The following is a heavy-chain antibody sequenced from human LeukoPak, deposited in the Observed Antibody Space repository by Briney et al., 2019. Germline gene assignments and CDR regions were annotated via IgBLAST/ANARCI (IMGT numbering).Heavy chain of an antibody. CDR2: IKSKSDGGTA. V-gene: IGHV3-15*01. Sequence: GGSLRLSCVVSGFPFTNAWLSWVRQAPGKGLEWLGRIKSKSDGGTADYPAPVQGRFIISRDDSKNTLYLQMNSLKTEDTAVYYCTTDPMYRRPATLPDPWGQGTLVTVSS. J-gene: IGHJ5*02. CDR3: TTDPMYRRPATLPDP. CDR1: GFPFTNAW. D-gene: IGHD1-1*01.